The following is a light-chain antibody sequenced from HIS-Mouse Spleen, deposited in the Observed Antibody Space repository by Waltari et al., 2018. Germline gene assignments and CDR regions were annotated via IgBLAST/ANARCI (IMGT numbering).Light chain of an antibody. CDR3: QQFNNYPHT. V-gene: IGKV1D-13*01. J-gene: IGKJ5*01. CDR1: QGISSA. CDR2: DAS. Sequence: AIQLTQSPSSLSASVGDRVTITCRASQGISSALAWYQQKPGKAPKLLIYDASSLESGVPSRFSGSGSGTDFTLTISILQPEDFATYYCQQFNNYPHTFGQGTRLEIK.